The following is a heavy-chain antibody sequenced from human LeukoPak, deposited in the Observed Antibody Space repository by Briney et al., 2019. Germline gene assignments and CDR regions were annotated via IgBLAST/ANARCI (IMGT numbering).Heavy chain of an antibody. V-gene: IGHV5-51*01. CDR1: GYSFTSYW. CDR3: ARLAAVVTAIHDY. J-gene: IGHJ4*02. Sequence: GESLKISCKGSGYSFTSYWIGWVPPMPGKGLEWMGIIYPGDSDTRYSPSFQGQVTISADKYISTAYLQWSSLKASDTAMYYCARLAAVVTAIHDYWGQGTLVTVSS. D-gene: IGHD2-21*02. CDR2: IYPGDSDT.